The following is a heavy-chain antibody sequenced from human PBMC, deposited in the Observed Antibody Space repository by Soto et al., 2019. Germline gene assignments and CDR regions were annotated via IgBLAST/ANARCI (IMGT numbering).Heavy chain of an antibody. D-gene: IGHD4-4*01. CDR3: ARDAVTKRDFYYYGMDV. V-gene: IGHV4-31*03. CDR2: ISYSGST. J-gene: IGHJ6*02. Sequence: QVQLQESGPGLVKPSQTLSVTCTVSGGSIRNSGYYWSWIRQHPGKGLEWIGYISYSGSTDYAPSLKSRVTMSVDTSKNQFSLKLSSVTAADTAVYYCARDAVTKRDFYYYGMDVWGRGTTVTVSS. CDR1: GGSIRNSGYY.